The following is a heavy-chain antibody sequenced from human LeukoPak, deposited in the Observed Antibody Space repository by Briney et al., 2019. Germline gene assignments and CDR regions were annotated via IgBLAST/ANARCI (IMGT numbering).Heavy chain of an antibody. J-gene: IGHJ5*02. V-gene: IGHV4-4*02. CDR2: IYHSGST. CDR3: ARGIFAYYYDSSGYYYLGQNVPNWFDP. CDR1: GGSISSSNW. Sequence: SGTLSLTCAVSGGSISSSNWWSWVRQPPGKGLEWIGEIYHSGSTNYNPSLKSRVTISVDTSKNQFSLKLSSVTAADTAVYYCARGIFAYYYDSSGYYYLGQNVPNWFDPWGQGTLVTVSS. D-gene: IGHD3-22*01.